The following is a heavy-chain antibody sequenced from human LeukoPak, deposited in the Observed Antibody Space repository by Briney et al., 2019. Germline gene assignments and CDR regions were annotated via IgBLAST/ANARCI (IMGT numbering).Heavy chain of an antibody. V-gene: IGHV3-23*01. CDR3: ARDRGSGSYTLDY. D-gene: IGHD3-10*01. CDR1: GFTFSTYA. J-gene: IGHJ4*02. Sequence: GGSLRLSCAASGFTFSTYAMSWVRQAPGKGLEWVSAISGSGGSTYYADSVKGRFTISRDNSKNTLYLQMNSLRAVDTAVYYCARDRGSGSYTLDYWGQGTLVTVSS. CDR2: ISGSGGST.